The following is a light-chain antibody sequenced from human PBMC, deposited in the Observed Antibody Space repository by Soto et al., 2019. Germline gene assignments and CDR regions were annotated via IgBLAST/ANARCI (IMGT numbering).Light chain of an antibody. CDR2: GAS. CDR3: QHYGSSRLT. CDR1: QTVSRNN. Sequence: EIVLTQSPGTLSLSPGERATLSCRASQTVSRNNLVWYQQRPGQPPRLLIYGASSRATGIPDRFSGSGSGTDFSLTISRLEPEDFAVYYCQHYGSSRLTFGGGTKVDIK. V-gene: IGKV3-20*01. J-gene: IGKJ4*01.